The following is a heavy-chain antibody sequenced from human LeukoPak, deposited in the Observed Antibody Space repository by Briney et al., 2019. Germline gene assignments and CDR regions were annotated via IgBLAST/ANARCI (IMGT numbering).Heavy chain of an antibody. CDR1: GGSFSGYY. D-gene: IGHD3-10*01. V-gene: IGHV4-34*01. J-gene: IGHJ4*02. Sequence: PSETLSLTCAVYGGSFSGYYWSWIRQPPGKGLEWIGEINHSGSTNYNPSLKSRVTISVDTSKSQFTQKLSSVTAADTAVYYCARGRWFGELLWGFSDYWGQGTLVTVSS. CDR2: INHSGST. CDR3: ARGRWFGELLWGFSDY.